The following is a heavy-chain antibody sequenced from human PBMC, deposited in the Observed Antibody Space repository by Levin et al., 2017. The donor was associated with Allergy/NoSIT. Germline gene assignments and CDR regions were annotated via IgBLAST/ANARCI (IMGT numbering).Heavy chain of an antibody. CDR3: ARDRVITSGSTYYYYGMDV. Sequence: ESLKISCTVSGGSISTYFWSWIRQPPGKGLEWIGHLSSSGNSNYNPSLKSRVTISVDTSKNQLSLKLTSVTAADRAVYYCARDRVITSGSTYYYYGMDVWGQGTTVTVSS. J-gene: IGHJ6*02. CDR2: LSSSGNS. CDR1: GGSISTYF. V-gene: IGHV4-59*01. D-gene: IGHD2-15*01.